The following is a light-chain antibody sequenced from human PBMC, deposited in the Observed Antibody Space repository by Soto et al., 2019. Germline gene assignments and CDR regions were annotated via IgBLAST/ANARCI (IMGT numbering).Light chain of an antibody. CDR1: SSDVGGYNY. J-gene: IGLJ2*01. Sequence: QSALTQPASVSGSPGQSITISCTGSSSDVGGYNYVSWYQQHPGKAPKLMIYEVSNRPSGISNRFSGSKSGNTASLTLSGLQAEDEADYYCSSYAGNSILIFGGGTKLTVL. CDR2: EVS. V-gene: IGLV2-14*01. CDR3: SSYAGNSILI.